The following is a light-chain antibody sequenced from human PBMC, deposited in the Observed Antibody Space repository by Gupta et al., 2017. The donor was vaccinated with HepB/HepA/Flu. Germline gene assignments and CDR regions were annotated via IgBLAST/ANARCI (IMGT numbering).Light chain of an antibody. CDR3: NSRDSSLNTPYV. V-gene: IGLV3-19*01. CDR2: GKN. Sequence: SSELTQDPSVSVALGQTVRITCQGDSLRRSFASWYQQKPGQAPVLVIYGKNNRPSGIPDRFSGSRSGNTASLTITGAQAEDEADYYCNSRDSSLNTPYVFGTGTNVIVL. J-gene: IGLJ1*01. CDR1: SLRRSF.